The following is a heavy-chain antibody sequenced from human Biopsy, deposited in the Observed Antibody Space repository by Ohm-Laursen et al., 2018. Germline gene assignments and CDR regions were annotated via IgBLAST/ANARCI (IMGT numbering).Heavy chain of an antibody. Sequence: PSETLSLTCSVSGGSISSSYWSWIRQPPGKGLEWIGYISYSGSTSYNPSLKSRVTISADTSTNQLPLTLSSLTAADTAVYFCAKQWSYYESFTQHYRGDFDYWGQGTLVIVSS. CDR2: ISYSGST. CDR3: AKQWSYYESFTQHYRGDFDY. D-gene: IGHD3-16*01. V-gene: IGHV4-59*08. J-gene: IGHJ4*02. CDR1: GGSISSSY.